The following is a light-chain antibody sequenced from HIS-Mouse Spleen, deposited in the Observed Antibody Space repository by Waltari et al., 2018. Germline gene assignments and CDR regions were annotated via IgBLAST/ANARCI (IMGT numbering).Light chain of an antibody. Sequence: EIVMTQSPATLSVSPGERATLSCRASQSVSSNLAWYQQKPGQAPRLLIYGASTRATGIPARCRGSGSGTEFTLTISSMQSEDFAVYYCQQYNNWWTFGQGTKVEIK. J-gene: IGKJ1*01. V-gene: IGKV3-15*01. CDR2: GAS. CDR1: QSVSSN. CDR3: QQYNNWWT.